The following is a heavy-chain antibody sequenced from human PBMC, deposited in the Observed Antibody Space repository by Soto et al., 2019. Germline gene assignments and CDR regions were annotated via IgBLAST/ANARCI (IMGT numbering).Heavy chain of an antibody. CDR1: GGSISSYY. Sequence: PSETLSPTCTVSGGSISSYYWSWIRQPPGKGLEWIGYIYYSGSTNYNPSLKSRVTISVDTSKNQFSLKLTSVTAADTALYYCARRYGWLYFDYWGQGSLVTVSS. CDR3: ARRYGWLYFDY. D-gene: IGHD6-19*01. CDR2: IYYSGST. V-gene: IGHV4-59*08. J-gene: IGHJ4*02.